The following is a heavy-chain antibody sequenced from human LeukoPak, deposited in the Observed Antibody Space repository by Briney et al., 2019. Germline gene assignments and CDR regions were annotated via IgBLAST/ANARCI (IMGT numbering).Heavy chain of an antibody. CDR3: ARDRGIVGVPPTTAYYMDV. J-gene: IGHJ6*03. CDR1: GFTFSDYY. D-gene: IGHD2-2*01. CDR2: ITVSGSTI. Sequence: PGGSLRLSCAASGFTFSDYYMSWIRQAPEKGLEWVSYITVSGSTIYYADSVKGRFTISRDNAKNSLYLQMNSLRAEDTAVYYCARDRGIVGVPPTTAYYMDVWGKGTTVTVSS. V-gene: IGHV3-11*01.